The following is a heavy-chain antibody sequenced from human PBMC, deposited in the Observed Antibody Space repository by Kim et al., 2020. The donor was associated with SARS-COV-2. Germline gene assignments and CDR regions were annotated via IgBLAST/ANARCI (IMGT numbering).Heavy chain of an antibody. D-gene: IGHD3-10*01. CDR3: ARARRSPFYGSGSHFDY. CDR2: ISAYNGNT. V-gene: IGHV1-18*01. CDR1: GYTFTSYG. Sequence: ASVKVSCKASGYTFTSYGISWVRQAPGQGLEWMGWISAYNGNTNYAQKLQGRVTMTTDTSTSTAYMELRSLRSDDTAVYYCARARRSPFYGSGSHFDYWGQVTLAPVSS. J-gene: IGHJ4*02.